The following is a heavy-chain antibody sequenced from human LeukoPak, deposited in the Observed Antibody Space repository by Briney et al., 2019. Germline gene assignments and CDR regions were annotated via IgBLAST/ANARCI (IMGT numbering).Heavy chain of an antibody. D-gene: IGHD2-15*01. J-gene: IGHJ4*02. CDR3: ARAIGDSWDIDY. Sequence: GASVKVSCKASGYTFTGYYMHWVRQAPGQGLEWMGWINPNSGGTNYARKFQGRVTMTRDTSISTAYMELSRLRSDDTAVYYCARAIGDSWDIDYWGQGTLVTVSS. CDR1: GYTFTGYY. CDR2: INPNSGGT. V-gene: IGHV1-2*02.